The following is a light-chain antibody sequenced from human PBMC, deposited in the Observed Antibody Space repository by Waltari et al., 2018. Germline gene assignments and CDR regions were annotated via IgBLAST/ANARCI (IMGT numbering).Light chain of an antibody. J-gene: IGLJ2*01. V-gene: IGLV2-14*03. CDR1: SSDVGGYNY. CDR2: DVS. Sequence: QSALTQPASVSGSPGQSTTISCTGTSSDVGGYNYVSWYQQHPGKAPKLMIYDVSKRPSGGSNRFSGSKSGNTASLTISGLQAEDEADYYCSSYTSSSTLEFGGGTKLTVL. CDR3: SSYTSSSTLE.